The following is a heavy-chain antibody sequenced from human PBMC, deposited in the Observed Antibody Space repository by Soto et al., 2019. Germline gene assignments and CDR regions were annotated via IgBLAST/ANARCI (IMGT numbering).Heavy chain of an antibody. V-gene: IGHV1-69*01. CDR3: ARGYDSSGYYYVY. CDR2: TSPIFGTA. Sequence: QVQLVQSGAEVKKAGFSVKVSCEASGGTFSSYAISWVRQAPGQGLEWMGGTSPIFGTANYAQKFQGRVTLTADESTSTAYMELRSLTSEDTAVYYCARGYDSSGYYYVYWGQGTLVTVSS. CDR1: GGTFSSYA. D-gene: IGHD3-22*01. J-gene: IGHJ4*02.